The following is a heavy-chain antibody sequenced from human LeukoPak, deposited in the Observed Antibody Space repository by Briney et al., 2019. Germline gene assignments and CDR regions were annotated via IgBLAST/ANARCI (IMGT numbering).Heavy chain of an antibody. CDR2: IYTSGST. D-gene: IGHD3-22*01. CDR1: GGSISSYY. J-gene: IGHJ5*02. Sequence: SETLSLTCTVSGGSISSYYWSWIRQPAGKGLEWIGRIYTSGSTNYNPSLKSRVTVSVDTSKNQFSLKLSSVTAADTAVYYCARVPLPPNYYDSSGLGPWGQGTLVTVSS. CDR3: ARVPLPPNYYDSSGLGP. V-gene: IGHV4-4*07.